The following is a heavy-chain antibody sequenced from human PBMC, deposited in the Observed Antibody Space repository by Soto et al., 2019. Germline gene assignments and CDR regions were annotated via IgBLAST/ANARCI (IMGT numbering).Heavy chain of an antibody. V-gene: IGHV4-59*01. CDR1: GGSISSYY. J-gene: IGHJ6*02. CDR2: IYYSGST. D-gene: IGHD4-17*01. Sequence: SETLSLTCTASGGSISSYYWSWIRQPPGKGLEWIGYIYYSGSTNYNPSLKSRVTISVDTSKNQFSLKLSSVTAADTAVYYCARGLRHYYYGMDVWGQGTTVTVSS. CDR3: ARGLRHYYYGMDV.